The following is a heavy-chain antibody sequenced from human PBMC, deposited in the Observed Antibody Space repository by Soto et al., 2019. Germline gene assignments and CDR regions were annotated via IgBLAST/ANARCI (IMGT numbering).Heavy chain of an antibody. Sequence: ASVKVSCKASGYTFTSYGISWVRQAPGQGLEWMGWISAYNGNTNYAQKLQGRVTMTTDTSTSTAYMELRSLRSDDTAVYYCARDPGSSGPAGWFDPWGQGTLVTVSS. CDR1: GYTFTSYG. J-gene: IGHJ5*02. D-gene: IGHD6-19*01. V-gene: IGHV1-18*01. CDR2: ISAYNGNT. CDR3: ARDPGSSGPAGWFDP.